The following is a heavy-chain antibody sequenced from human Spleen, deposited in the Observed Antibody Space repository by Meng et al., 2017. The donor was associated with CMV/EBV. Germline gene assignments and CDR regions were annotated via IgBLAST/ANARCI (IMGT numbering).Heavy chain of an antibody. CDR2: ISTTSSYI. J-gene: IGHJ6*02. D-gene: IGHD3-3*01. CDR1: GFTFSAFS. CDR3: AGFGVTITNGLDV. V-gene: IGHV3-21*01. Sequence: GSLRLSCAASGFTFSAFSMNWVRQAPGKGLEWVSSISTTSSYIYYADSLKGRFTISRDNGKNTLYLHISSLRVEDTAVYYCAGFGVTITNGLDVWGQGTTVTVSS.